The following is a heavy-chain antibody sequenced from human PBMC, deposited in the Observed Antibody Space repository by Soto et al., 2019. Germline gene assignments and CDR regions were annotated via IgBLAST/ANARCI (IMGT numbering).Heavy chain of an antibody. Sequence: QVQLVESGGGVVQPGRSLRLSCAASGFTFSSYGMHWVRQAPGKGLEWVAVISYDGSNKYYADSVKGRFTISRDNSKNTLYLQMNSLRAGDTAVYYCAGPRDYWGQGTLVTVSS. CDR3: AGPRDY. V-gene: IGHV3-30*03. CDR2: ISYDGSNK. CDR1: GFTFSSYG. J-gene: IGHJ4*02.